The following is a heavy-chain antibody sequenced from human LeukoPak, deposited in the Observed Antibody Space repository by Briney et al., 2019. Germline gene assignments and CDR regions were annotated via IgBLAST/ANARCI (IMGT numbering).Heavy chain of an antibody. Sequence: SETLSLTCAAYGGSFSGYYWSWIRQPPGKGLEWIGEINHSESTNYNPSLKSRVTISVDTSKNQFSLKLSSVTAADTAVYYCARVSGFPGTSYYYRNVGGKGTTVPVSS. CDR3: ARVSGFPGTSYYYRNV. CDR2: INHSEST. CDR1: GGSFSGYY. J-gene: IGHJ6*03. V-gene: IGHV4-34*01. D-gene: IGHD1-1*01.